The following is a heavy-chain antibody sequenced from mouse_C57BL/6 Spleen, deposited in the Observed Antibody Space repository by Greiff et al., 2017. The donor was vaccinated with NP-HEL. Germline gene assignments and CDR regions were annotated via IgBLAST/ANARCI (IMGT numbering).Heavy chain of an antibody. J-gene: IGHJ1*03. CDR2: ISYDGST. V-gene: IGHV3-6*01. D-gene: IGHD2-5*01. CDR3: AENALYYSNPYWYFDV. Sequence: VQLKESGPGLVKPSQSLSLTCSVTGYSITSGYYWNWIRQFPGNHLEWMGYISYDGSTNYNPSLKNRNSITRDTAKNQFFLKLDSVTTGDTATYYCAENALYYSNPYWYFDVWGTGTTVTVSS. CDR1: GYSITSGYY.